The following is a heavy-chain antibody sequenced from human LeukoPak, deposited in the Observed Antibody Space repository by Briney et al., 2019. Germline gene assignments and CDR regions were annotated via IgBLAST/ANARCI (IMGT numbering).Heavy chain of an antibody. D-gene: IGHD5-12*01. CDR3: AREILRGYSGYDQIDY. V-gene: IGHV3-30*04. CDR1: GFTFSSYA. J-gene: IGHJ4*02. Sequence: GRSLRLSCAASGFTFSSYAMHWVRQAPGKGLEWVAVISYDGSNKYYADSVKGRFTISRDNSKNTLYLQMNSLRAEDTAVYYCAREILRGYSGYDQIDYWGQGTLVTVSS. CDR2: ISYDGSNK.